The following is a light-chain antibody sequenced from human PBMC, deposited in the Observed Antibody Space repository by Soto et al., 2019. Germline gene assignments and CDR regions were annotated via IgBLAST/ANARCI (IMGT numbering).Light chain of an antibody. J-gene: IGKJ5*01. CDR1: QSVSRD. CDR3: QQRSNWHPIT. V-gene: IGKV3D-11*02. CDR2: DAS. Sequence: EILMTQSPATLSVSPGERATLSCRASQSVSRDLAWYQQKPGQAPRLLIYDASNRATGIPARFSGSGSGTDFTLTISSLEHEDFAVYYCQQRSNWHPITFGQGTRLEIK.